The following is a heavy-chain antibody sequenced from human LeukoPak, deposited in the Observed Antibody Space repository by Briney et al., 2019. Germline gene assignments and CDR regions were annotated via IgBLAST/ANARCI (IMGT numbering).Heavy chain of an antibody. V-gene: IGHV3-23*01. D-gene: IGHD3-3*01. Sequence: GGSLRLSCAASGFTFSSYAMSWVRQAPGKGLEWVSAISGSGGSTYYADSVKGRFTISRDNSKNTLYLQMNNLRAEDMAVYYCAKDQKFYYDFWSGYSKGGPFDYWGQGTLVTVSS. CDR2: ISGSGGST. CDR1: GFTFSSYA. J-gene: IGHJ4*02. CDR3: AKDQKFYYDFWSGYSKGGPFDY.